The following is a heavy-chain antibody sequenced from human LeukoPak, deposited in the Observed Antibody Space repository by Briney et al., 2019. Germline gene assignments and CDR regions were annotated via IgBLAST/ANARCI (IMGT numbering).Heavy chain of an antibody. J-gene: IGHJ4*02. V-gene: IGHV4-61*02. CDR1: GDSISSGDYY. CDR3: ARQDGVPAAMADY. CDR2: ISSSGST. Sequence: SQTLSLTCTVSGDSISSGDYYWSWIRQPAGKGLEWIGRISSSGSTNYNPSLKSRVTISVDTSKNQFSLKLSSVTAADTAVYYCARQDGVPAAMADYWGQGTLVTVSS. D-gene: IGHD2-2*01.